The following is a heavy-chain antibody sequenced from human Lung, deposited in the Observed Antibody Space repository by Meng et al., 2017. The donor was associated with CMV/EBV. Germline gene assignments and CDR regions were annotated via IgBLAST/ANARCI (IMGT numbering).Heavy chain of an antibody. CDR1: GYTFTHHG. CDR2: ISCYNGDT. J-gene: IGHJ4*02. Sequence: QLSLMESGGEVKKPGASVRVSCKASGYTFTHHGISWIRQAPGQGLEWMGWISCYNGDTNYAQKFQGKVTMTTDTSTSTAYMDLRSLRSDDTAVYYCARDPSNTSGRYAYFDYWGQGTLVTVSS. CDR3: ARDPSNTSGRYAYFDY. V-gene: IGHV1-18*01. D-gene: IGHD6-19*01.